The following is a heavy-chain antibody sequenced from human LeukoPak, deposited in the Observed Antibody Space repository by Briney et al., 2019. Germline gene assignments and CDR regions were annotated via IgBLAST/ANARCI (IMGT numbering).Heavy chain of an antibody. CDR2: INPNSGGT. D-gene: IGHD1-26*01. CDR1: GNTLTGNY. CDR3: ACVVGATSEESN. J-gene: IGHJ4*02. V-gene: IGHV1-2*02. Sequence: ASVKVSCKGSGNTLTGNYLHWVRQAPGQGLEWMGWINPNSGGTNYAQKFQGRATMTRDTSIRTAYMELSGLRSDDTAVYYCACVVGATSEESNWGQGTLVTVSS.